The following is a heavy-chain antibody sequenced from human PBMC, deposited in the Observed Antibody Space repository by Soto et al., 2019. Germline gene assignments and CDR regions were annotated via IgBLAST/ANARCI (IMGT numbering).Heavy chain of an antibody. CDR1: GGSISVGVYY. J-gene: IGHJ4*02. CDR2: TYHTGST. CDR3: ARIGNPDASLYFDD. Sequence: SETLSLTCTVSGGSISVGVYYWNWIRQLPGKGPEWIGYTYHTGSTYYNPSLESRVTISVDPSKNQFSLRLSSVTAADTAVYYCARIGNPDASLYFDDWGQGTLVTVSS. D-gene: IGHD2-2*01. V-gene: IGHV4-31*03.